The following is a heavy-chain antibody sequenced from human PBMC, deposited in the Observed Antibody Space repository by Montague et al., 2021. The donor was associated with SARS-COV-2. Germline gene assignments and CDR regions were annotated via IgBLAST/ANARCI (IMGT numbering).Heavy chain of an antibody. CDR2: IYYSGST. J-gene: IGHJ6*02. CDR3: ARDLAGYYGSGSYGGMDG. Sequence: SETLSLTCTVSGGSISSGSYYWGWIRPPPGKGLEWIGRIYYSGSTYYNPSLKSRVTISVDTSKNQFSLKLSSVTAADTAVYYCARDLAGYYGSGSYGGMDGWGQGTTGTVSS. V-gene: IGHV4-39*07. CDR1: GGSISSGSYY. D-gene: IGHD3-10*01.